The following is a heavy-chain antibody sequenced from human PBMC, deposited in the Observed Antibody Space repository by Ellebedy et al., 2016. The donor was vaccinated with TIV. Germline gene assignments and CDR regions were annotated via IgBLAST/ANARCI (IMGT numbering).Heavy chain of an antibody. D-gene: IGHD3-10*01. CDR3: AREGVGGFDY. J-gene: IGHJ4*02. CDR1: GFTFTNYW. CDR2: IKQGGSEK. Sequence: GESLKISCAASGFTFTNYWLSWVRQAPGKGLEWVANIKQGGSEKDYVDSGKGRFTISRDNAKNSLYLQMNSLRAEDTAVYYCAREGVGGFDYWGQGTLVTVSS. V-gene: IGHV3-7*03.